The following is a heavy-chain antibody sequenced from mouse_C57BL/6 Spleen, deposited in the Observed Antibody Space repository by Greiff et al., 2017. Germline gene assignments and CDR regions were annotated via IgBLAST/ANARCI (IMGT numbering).Heavy chain of an antibody. CDR3: AGGSRDY. CDR2: IYPGDGDT. D-gene: IGHD1-1*01. J-gene: IGHJ2*01. Sequence: VQLQQSGPELVKPGASVKISCKASGYAFSSSWMNWVKQRPGKGLEWIGRIYPGDGDTNYNGKFKGKATLTADKSSSTAYMQLSSLTSEDSAVYFCAGGSRDYWGQGTTLTVSS. CDR1: GYAFSSSW. V-gene: IGHV1-82*01.